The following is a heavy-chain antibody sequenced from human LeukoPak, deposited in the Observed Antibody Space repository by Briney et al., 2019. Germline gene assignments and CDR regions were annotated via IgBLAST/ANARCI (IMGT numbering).Heavy chain of an antibody. Sequence: ASVKVSCKASGYTFTSYHINWVRQATGQGLEWMGWMNPNSGDTGYAQKFQGRVTFTRDTSITTAYMELSSLRSEDTAIYYCVTDCSSTYCPPEYFQHWGRGTLVTVSS. V-gene: IGHV1-8*03. J-gene: IGHJ1*01. CDR1: GYTFTSYH. CDR2: MNPNSGDT. CDR3: VTDCSSTYCPPEYFQH. D-gene: IGHD2-2*01.